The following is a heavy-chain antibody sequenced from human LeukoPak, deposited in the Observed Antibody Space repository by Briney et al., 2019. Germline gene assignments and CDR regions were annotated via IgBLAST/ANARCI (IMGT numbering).Heavy chain of an antibody. CDR2: IYYSGST. J-gene: IGHJ5*02. Sequence: PSETLSLTCTVSGGSISSYYWSWIRQPPGKGLEWIGYIYYSGSTNYNPSLKSRVTISVDTSKNQFSLKLSSVTVADTAVYYCARADGYCRSSSCYSSNWFDPWGQGTLVTDSS. V-gene: IGHV4-59*01. D-gene: IGHD2-15*01. CDR1: GGSISSYY. CDR3: ARADGYCRSSSCYSSNWFDP.